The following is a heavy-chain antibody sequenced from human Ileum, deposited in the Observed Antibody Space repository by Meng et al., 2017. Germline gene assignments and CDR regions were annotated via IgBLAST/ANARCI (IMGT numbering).Heavy chain of an antibody. CDR2: IHHSGST. V-gene: IGHV4-34*01. J-gene: IGHJ2*01. CDR1: GGSFSGYY. D-gene: IGHD3-10*01. Sequence: QVQLQQWGAGLLKPPETLPPTCAVYGGSFSGYYWTWIRQPPGKGLEWIGEIHHSGSTNYNPSLKSRVTMSIDTSKIQFSLELSPVTAADAAVYYCARYGGSGSYWHFDPWGRGTLVTVSS. CDR3: ARYGGSGSYWHFDP.